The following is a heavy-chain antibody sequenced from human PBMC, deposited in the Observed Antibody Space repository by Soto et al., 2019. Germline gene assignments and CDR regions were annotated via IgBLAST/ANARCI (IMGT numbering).Heavy chain of an antibody. J-gene: IGHJ4*02. D-gene: IGHD4-17*01. Sequence: PGGSLRLSCTASGFTFGDYAMSWFRQAPGKGLEWVGFIRSKAYGGTTEYAASVKGRFTISRDDSKSIAYLQMNSLKIEDTAVYYCTRDYYGGNFDYWGQGTLVTVSS. CDR1: GFTFGDYA. CDR2: IRSKAYGGTT. CDR3: TRDYYGGNFDY. V-gene: IGHV3-49*03.